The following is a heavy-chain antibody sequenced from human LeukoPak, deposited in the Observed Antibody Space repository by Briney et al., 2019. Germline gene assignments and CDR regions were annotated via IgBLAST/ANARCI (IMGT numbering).Heavy chain of an antibody. CDR2: ISGSGGSA. CDR1: GFTFSSYA. V-gene: IGHV3-23*01. CDR3: ASVRQDIVVVPAAMETY. D-gene: IGHD2-2*01. J-gene: IGHJ4*02. Sequence: GGSLRLSCAASGFTFSSYAVSWVRQAPGKGLEWVSAISGSGGSAYYADSVKGRFTISRDNSKNPLYLQMNSLRAEDTAVYYCASVRQDIVVVPAAMETYWGQGTLVTVSS.